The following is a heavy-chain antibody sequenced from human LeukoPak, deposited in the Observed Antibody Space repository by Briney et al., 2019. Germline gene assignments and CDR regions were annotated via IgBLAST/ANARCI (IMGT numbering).Heavy chain of an antibody. V-gene: IGHV4-4*02. D-gene: IGHD6-19*01. Sequence: PSETPSLTCAVSGGSISSPNWWSWVRQPPGKGLEWIGEIYHTGSTNYNPSLKSRVTISVDKSKNQFSLRLNSVTAADTAVYYCARDSFSRGSASYVGDDYWGQGTLVTVSS. CDR1: GGSISSPNW. CDR2: IYHTGST. CDR3: ARDSFSRGSASYVGDDY. J-gene: IGHJ4*02.